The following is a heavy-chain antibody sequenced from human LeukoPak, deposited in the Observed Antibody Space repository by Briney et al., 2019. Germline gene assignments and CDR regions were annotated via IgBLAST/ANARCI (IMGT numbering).Heavy chain of an antibody. D-gene: IGHD3-22*01. J-gene: IGHJ5*02. V-gene: IGHV5-51*01. CDR3: ARTLRPDYYDSSGYYYEHWFDP. CDR1: GYSFTSYW. Sequence: GESLKISCKGSGYSFTSYWIGWVRQMPGKGLEWMGIIYPGDSDTRYSPSFRGQVTISADKSISTAYLQWSSLKASDTAMYYCARTLRPDYYDSSGYYYEHWFDPWGQGTLVTVSS. CDR2: IYPGDSDT.